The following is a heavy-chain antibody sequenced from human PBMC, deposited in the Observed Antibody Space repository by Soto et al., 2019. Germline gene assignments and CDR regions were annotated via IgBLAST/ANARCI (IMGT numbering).Heavy chain of an antibody. D-gene: IGHD2-2*01. CDR3: ARLGYCSSTSCPEYYYYMDV. J-gene: IGHJ6*03. CDR1: GYTFTSYA. V-gene: IGHV1-3*01. CDR2: INAGNGNT. Sequence: ASVKVSCKASGYTFTSYAMHWVRQAPGQRLEWMGWINAGNGNTKYSQKFQGRVTITRDTSASTAYMELSSLRSEDTAVYYCARLGYCSSTSCPEYYYYMDVWGKGTTVTVSS.